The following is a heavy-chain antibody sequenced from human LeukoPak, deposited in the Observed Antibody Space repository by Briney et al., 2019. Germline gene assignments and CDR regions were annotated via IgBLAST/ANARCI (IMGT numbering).Heavy chain of an antibody. Sequence: PGGSLRLSCAASGCTFSSYSMNWVRQAPGKGLEWVSSISTSSIHILYADSVRGRFTISRDNSMNTLFLQMNSLRAEDTAIYYCAKDLWVAAALDYWGQGTLVTVSP. J-gene: IGHJ4*02. V-gene: IGHV3-21*04. CDR1: GCTFSSYS. CDR3: AKDLWVAAALDY. D-gene: IGHD6-13*01. CDR2: ISTSSIHI.